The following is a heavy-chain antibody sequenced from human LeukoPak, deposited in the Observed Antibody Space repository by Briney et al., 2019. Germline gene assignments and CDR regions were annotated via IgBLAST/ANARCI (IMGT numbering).Heavy chain of an antibody. CDR2: INPNSGGT. J-gene: IGHJ6*03. Sequence: ASVKVSCKASGYTFTGYYMHWVRQAPGQGLEWMGWINPNSGGTNYAQKFQGRDTMTRDTSISTAYMELSRLRSDDTAVYYCARPRRVGYCSSTSCSLYYYYMDVWGKGTTVTVSS. CDR1: GYTFTGYY. CDR3: ARPRRVGYCSSTSCSLYYYYMDV. D-gene: IGHD2-2*01. V-gene: IGHV1-2*02.